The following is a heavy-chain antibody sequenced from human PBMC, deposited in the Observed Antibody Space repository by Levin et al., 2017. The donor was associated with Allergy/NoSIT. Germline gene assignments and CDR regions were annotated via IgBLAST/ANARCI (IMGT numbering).Heavy chain of an antibody. CDR3: ARGRGFFLARGYYFDY. J-gene: IGHJ4*02. D-gene: IGHD3-10*01. V-gene: IGHV4-34*01. CDR1: SGSFSGHY. Sequence: ESLKISCAVYSGSFSGHYWTWIRQSPGKGLEWIGDINHGGSANYNPSLQSRVTMSVDTSKNQFSLKLTSVTAADTALYYCARGRGFFLARGYYFDYWGQGTLVTVSS. CDR2: INHGGSA.